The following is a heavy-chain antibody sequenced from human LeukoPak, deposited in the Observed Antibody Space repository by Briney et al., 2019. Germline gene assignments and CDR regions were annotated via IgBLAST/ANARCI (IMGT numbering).Heavy chain of an antibody. Sequence: ASVKVFCKASAYCFIGYYMHWVRQALGQGLEWMGWINPNSGGKNYAQKFQRRVTMTRDTSISTAYIVQSRLRYAETAVYYCARAVGIVSRAFDYWGQGTLVTVSS. D-gene: IGHD2-21*01. CDR1: AYCFIGYY. J-gene: IGHJ4*02. V-gene: IGHV1-2*02. CDR3: ARAVGIVSRAFDY. CDR2: INPNSGGK.